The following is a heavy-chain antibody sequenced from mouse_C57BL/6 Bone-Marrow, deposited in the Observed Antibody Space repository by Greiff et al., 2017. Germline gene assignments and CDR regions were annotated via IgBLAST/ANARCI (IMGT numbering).Heavy chain of an antibody. CDR2: IDPETGGT. Sequence: QVQLKESGAELVRPGASVTLSCKASGYSFTDYEMYWVKQTPVHGLEWIGAIDPETGGTAYNQKFKGKAILTADKSSSPAYMERRSLTSEDSAVYYCTRSEELEFAYWGQGTLVTVSA. V-gene: IGHV1-15*01. CDR1: GYSFTDYE. J-gene: IGHJ3*01. CDR3: TRSEELEFAY.